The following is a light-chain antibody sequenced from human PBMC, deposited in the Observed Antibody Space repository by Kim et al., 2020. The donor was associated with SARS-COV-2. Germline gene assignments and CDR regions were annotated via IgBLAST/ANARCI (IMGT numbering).Light chain of an antibody. J-gene: IGKJ1*01. CDR1: QGISSW. CDR3: LPHNSYTWT. V-gene: IGKV1-5*01. CDR2: DDS. Sequence: EDSVTIACRASQGISSWLAWDRQKAGNAPKLLIYDDSSLEREVPSRFSVSGSETEFTLTISSLQPGDFATYYCLPHNSYTWTFGQGTKVDI.